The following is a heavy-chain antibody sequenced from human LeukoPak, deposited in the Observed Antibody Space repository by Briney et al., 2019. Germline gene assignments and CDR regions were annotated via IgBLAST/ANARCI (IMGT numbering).Heavy chain of an antibody. D-gene: IGHD2-21*01. CDR2: IKQDGSEK. CDR3: ARDCGILRIDCSDALDI. CDR1: GFVFSSYG. Sequence: GRSLRLSCAASGFVFSSYGMHWVRQAPGKGLEWVANIKQDGSEKYYVDSVKGRFSISRDNARNSLHLQMNSLRAEDTAVYYCARDCGILRIDCSDALDIWGQGTMVTVSS. J-gene: IGHJ3*02. V-gene: IGHV3-7*03.